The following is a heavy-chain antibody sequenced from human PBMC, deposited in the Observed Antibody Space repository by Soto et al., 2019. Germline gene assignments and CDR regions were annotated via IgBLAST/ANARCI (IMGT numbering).Heavy chain of an antibody. J-gene: IGHJ5*02. CDR2: ISAYNGNT. V-gene: IGHV1-18*01. Sequence: ASVKVSCKASGYTFTSYGISSVRQAPGQEVEWMGWISAYNGNTNYAQKLQGRVTMTTDTSTSTAYMELRSLRSDDSAVYYCATVRGPQNWFDPWGQGTLVNVSS. D-gene: IGHD3-16*02. CDR3: ATVRGPQNWFDP. CDR1: GYTFTSYG.